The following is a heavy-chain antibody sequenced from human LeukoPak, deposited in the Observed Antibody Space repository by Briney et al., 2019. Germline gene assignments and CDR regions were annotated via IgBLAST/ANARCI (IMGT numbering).Heavy chain of an antibody. CDR2: IYHSGST. V-gene: IGHV4-38-2*02. CDR3: ARVIAVAGTD. CDR1: GYSISSGYY. D-gene: IGHD6-19*01. J-gene: IGHJ4*02. Sequence: SETLSLTCTVSGYSISSGYYWGWIRQPPGKGLEWIGSIYHSGSTYYNPSLKSRVTISVDTSKNQFSLKLSSVTAADTAVYYCARVIAVAGTDWGQGTLVTVSS.